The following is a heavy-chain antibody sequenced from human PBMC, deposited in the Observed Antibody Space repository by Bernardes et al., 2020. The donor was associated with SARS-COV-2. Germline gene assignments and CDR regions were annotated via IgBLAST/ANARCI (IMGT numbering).Heavy chain of an antibody. CDR3: ARITKSRGSYKIDKFDY. J-gene: IGHJ4*02. CDR2: IFSNDEK. CDR1: GFSLSNARMG. Sequence: SGPTLVKPTETLTLTCTVSGFSLSNARMGVSWIRQPPGKALEWLAHIFSNDEKSYSTSLKSRLTISKDTSKSQVVLTMTNMDPVDTATYYCARITKSRGSYKIDKFDYWGQGTLVTVSS. D-gene: IGHD1-26*01. V-gene: IGHV2-26*01.